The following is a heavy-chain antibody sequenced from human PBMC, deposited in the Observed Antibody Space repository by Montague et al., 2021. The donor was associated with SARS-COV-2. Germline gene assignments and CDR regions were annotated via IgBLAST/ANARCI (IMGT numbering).Heavy chain of an antibody. CDR2: TYYRSMWYN. V-gene: IGHV6-1*01. CDR1: GDSVSSKIAT. D-gene: IGHD2-2*01. J-gene: IGHJ4*02. Sequence: CAISGDSVSSKIATWNWIRQSPSRGLEWLRRTYYRSMWYNDYAESVKSRITIDPDTSKHQLSLHLNSVTPEDTAVYYCARIPVGSKYYFDFWGQGTLVTVSS. CDR3: ARIPVGSKYYFDF.